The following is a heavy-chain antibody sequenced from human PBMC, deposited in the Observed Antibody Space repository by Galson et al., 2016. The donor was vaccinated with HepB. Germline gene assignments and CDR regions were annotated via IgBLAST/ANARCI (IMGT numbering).Heavy chain of an antibody. Sequence: ETLSLTCAVYGGSFSDYYCNWIRQPPGGGLEWIGEINHRGDTTYNSSLKRRVTISVDTSKNQFSLKLSSVTATDTAVYYCARGTVPAGRGFLTFDPWGQGTLVTVSS. CDR2: INHRGDT. J-gene: IGHJ5*02. D-gene: IGHD2-2*01. CDR3: ARGTVPAGRGFLTFDP. V-gene: IGHV4-34*01. CDR1: GGSFSDYY.